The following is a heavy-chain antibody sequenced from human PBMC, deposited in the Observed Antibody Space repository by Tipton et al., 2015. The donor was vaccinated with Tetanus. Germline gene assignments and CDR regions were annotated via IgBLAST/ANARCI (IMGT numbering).Heavy chain of an antibody. CDR2: IYYSGST. D-gene: IGHD2-21*01. CDR3: ARVLRYSAAGGWDDAFDI. CDR1: GDSLVRGGYY. J-gene: IGHJ3*02. Sequence: TLSLTCTVSGDSLVRGGYYWTWIRHLPGKGLEWIGYIYYSGSTNYNPSLKSRVAMSMDTSRNQFSLTLTSVTVADTAFYFCARVLRYSAAGGWDDAFDIWGQGTLVTVSS. V-gene: IGHV4-61*08.